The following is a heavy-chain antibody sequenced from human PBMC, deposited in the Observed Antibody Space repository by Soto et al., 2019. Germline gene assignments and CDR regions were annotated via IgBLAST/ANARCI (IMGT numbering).Heavy chain of an antibody. CDR3: ARPRYDSNTFYYYFDY. J-gene: IGHJ4*02. CDR1: GGSFSGNS. CDR2: MFYVGST. V-gene: IGHV4-34*12. Sequence: PSETLSLTCAVYGGSFSGNSWSWIRQPPGKGPEWIGEMFYVGSTNYSPSLKSRVTISVDTSRNHFSLELSYVTAADTAVYYCARPRYDSNTFYYYFDYWGQGTLVTVSS. D-gene: IGHD3-22*01.